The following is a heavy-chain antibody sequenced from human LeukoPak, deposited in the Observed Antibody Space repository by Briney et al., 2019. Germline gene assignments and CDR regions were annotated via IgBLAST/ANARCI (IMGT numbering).Heavy chain of an antibody. CDR1: GGSSSGYY. Sequence: SETLSLTCVLYGGSSSGYYWSWIRQPPGKGLEWIGEINHSRSTNYNPSLKSRVTISVDTSKNQFSLKLSSVTAADTAVYYCARGIYYYDSIPYYYCYYMDVWGKGTTVTVSS. V-gene: IGHV4-34*01. CDR2: INHSRST. D-gene: IGHD3-22*01. J-gene: IGHJ6*03. CDR3: ARGIYYYDSIPYYYCYYMDV.